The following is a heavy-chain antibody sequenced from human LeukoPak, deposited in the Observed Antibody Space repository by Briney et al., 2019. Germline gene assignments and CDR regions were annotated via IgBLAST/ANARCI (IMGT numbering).Heavy chain of an antibody. D-gene: IGHD5-12*01. CDR2: IHGDGIST. J-gene: IGHJ4*02. Sequence: GGSLRLSCAASGFTFSTYWMHWVRQAPGKGLVWVSRIHGDGISTTYADSVKGRFTISRDNAKNTLYLQMNSLRAEDTAVYYCAKDRVATIPPTGYWGQGTLVTVSS. CDR1: GFTFSTYW. V-gene: IGHV3-74*01. CDR3: AKDRVATIPPTGY.